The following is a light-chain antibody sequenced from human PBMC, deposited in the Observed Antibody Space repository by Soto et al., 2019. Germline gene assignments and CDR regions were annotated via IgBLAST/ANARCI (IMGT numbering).Light chain of an antibody. CDR1: QSVSSSY. V-gene: IGKV3-20*01. CDR2: GAS. CDR3: QQYGSSRWT. Sequence: DIVLTQSPGTLSLSPGEGATLSCRASQSVSSSYLAWYQQKPGQAPRLLIYGASSRATGIAARFSGSGSGTDFTLTISRLEPEDFAVYYCQQYGSSRWTFGQGTKVDIK. J-gene: IGKJ1*01.